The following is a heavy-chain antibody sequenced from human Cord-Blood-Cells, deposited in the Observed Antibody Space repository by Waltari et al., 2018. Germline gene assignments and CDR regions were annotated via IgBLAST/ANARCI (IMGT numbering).Heavy chain of an antibody. V-gene: IGHV1-69*06. CDR1: GGTFSSYA. J-gene: IGHJ5*02. CDR3: ATGGDCSSTSCFADNWFDP. Sequence: QVQLVQSGAEVKKPGSSVKVSCKASGGTFSSYAISWVRQAPGQGLEGMGGIIPIFGTANYAQKFQGRVTITADKSTSTAYMELSSLRSEDTAVYYCATGGDCSSTSCFADNWFDPWGQGTLVTVSS. CDR2: IIPIFGTA. D-gene: IGHD2-2*01.